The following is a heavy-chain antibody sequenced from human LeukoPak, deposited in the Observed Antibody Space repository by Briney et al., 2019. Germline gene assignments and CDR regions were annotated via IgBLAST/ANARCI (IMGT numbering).Heavy chain of an antibody. CDR3: ARATVHYYMDV. Sequence: PGGSLRLSCGDSTFNFSDYGMHWVRQAPGKGLEWLALISYDGRTKFYADSLKGRFTISRDNAKNSLYLQMNSLRAEDTAVYYCARATVHYYMDVWGKGTTVTVSS. J-gene: IGHJ6*03. V-gene: IGHV3-30*03. CDR1: TFNFSDYG. CDR2: ISYDGRTK. D-gene: IGHD4-17*01.